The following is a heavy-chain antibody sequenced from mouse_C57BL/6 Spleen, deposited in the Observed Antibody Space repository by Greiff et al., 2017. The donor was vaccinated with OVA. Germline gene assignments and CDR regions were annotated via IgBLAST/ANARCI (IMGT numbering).Heavy chain of an antibody. Sequence: VKLVESGPGLVQPSQSLSITCTVSGFSLTSYGVHWVRQSPGKGLEWLGVIWSGGSTDYNAAFISRLSISKDNSKSQVFFKMNSLQADDTAIYYCATPYDYDEGNWFAYWGQGTLVTVSA. CDR3: ATPYDYDEGNWFAY. V-gene: IGHV2-2*01. J-gene: IGHJ3*01. CDR1: GFSLTSYG. D-gene: IGHD2-4*01. CDR2: IWSGGST.